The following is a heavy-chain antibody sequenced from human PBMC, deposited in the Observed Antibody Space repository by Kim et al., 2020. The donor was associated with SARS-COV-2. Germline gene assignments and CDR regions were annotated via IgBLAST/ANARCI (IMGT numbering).Heavy chain of an antibody. Sequence: GGSLRLSCAASGFTFSNAWMSWVRQAPGKGLEWVGRIKSKTDGGTTDYAAPVKGRFTISRDDSKNTLYLQMNSLKTEDTAVYYCTTGGELLLWFGELWGFDYWGQGTLVTVSS. J-gene: IGHJ4*02. D-gene: IGHD3-10*01. V-gene: IGHV3-15*01. CDR2: IKSKTDGGTT. CDR1: GFTFSNAW. CDR3: TTGGELLLWFGELWGFDY.